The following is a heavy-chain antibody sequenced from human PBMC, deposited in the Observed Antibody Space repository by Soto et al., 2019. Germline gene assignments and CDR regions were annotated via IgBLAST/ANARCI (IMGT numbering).Heavy chain of an antibody. CDR2: MNDFGRT. CDR1: GASSSSYY. D-gene: IGHD2-8*01. V-gene: IGHV4-59*01. Sequence: SETLSLTCTVSGASSSSYYWSWIRQPPGKGLEWIGYMNDFGRTIYNPSLKSRVTISLDTSKNQFSLKLTSVIAADTAVYYCARSLCRDAVPCNSFDPWGPGTLVTVSS. CDR3: ARSLCRDAVPCNSFDP. J-gene: IGHJ5*02.